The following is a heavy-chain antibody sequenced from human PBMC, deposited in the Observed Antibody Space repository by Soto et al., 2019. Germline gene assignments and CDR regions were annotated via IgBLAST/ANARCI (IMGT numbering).Heavy chain of an antibody. V-gene: IGHV3-23*01. J-gene: IGHJ6*02. Sequence: GGSLRLSCAASGFTFGDYVMNWVRQGPGKGLEWVSTIGRGDDKYYAASVKGCFTISRDTYKNTLFLQMNRLRAEDTALYFCAKDGTTGGQHYHGMDVRGQGTTVTVSS. CDR3: AKDGTTGGQHYHGMDV. CDR2: IGRGDDK. CDR1: GFTFGDYV. D-gene: IGHD2-15*01.